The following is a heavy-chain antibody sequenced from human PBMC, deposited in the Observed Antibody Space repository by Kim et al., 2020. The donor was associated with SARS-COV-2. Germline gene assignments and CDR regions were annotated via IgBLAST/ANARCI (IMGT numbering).Heavy chain of an antibody. CDR2: INHSGST. CDR1: GGSFSGYH. Sequence: SETLSLTCAVYGGSFSGYHWSWIRQPPGKGLEWIGEINHSGSTNYNPSLKSRVTISVDTSKNQFSLKLSSVTAADTAVYYCARERVRGVPATSWGQGTLV. V-gene: IGHV4-34*01. D-gene: IGHD3-10*01. CDR3: ARERVRGVPATS. J-gene: IGHJ4*02.